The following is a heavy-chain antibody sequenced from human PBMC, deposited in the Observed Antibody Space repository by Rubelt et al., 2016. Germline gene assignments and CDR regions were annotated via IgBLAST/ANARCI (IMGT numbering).Heavy chain of an antibody. D-gene: IGHD2-2*01. J-gene: IGHJ6*02. CDR1: GFTFSSYG. CDR3: ARYCSSTSCYLMGMDV. V-gene: IGHV3-33*01. Sequence: GFTFSSYGMHWVRQAPGKGLEWVAVIWYDGSNKYYADSVKGRFTISRDNSKNTLYLQMNSLRAEDTAVYYCARYCSSTSCYLMGMDVWGQGTTATVSS. CDR2: IWYDGSNK.